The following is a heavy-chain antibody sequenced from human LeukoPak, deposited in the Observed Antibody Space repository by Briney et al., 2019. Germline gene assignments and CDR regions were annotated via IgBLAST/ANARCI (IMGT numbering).Heavy chain of an antibody. Sequence: GGSLRLSCAASGFTVSSNYMSWVRQAPGKGLEWVSVIYSGGSTYYADSVKGRFTISRDNSKNTLYLQMNSLRAEDTAVYYCAKVRVVDFWSGPRYFDYWGQGTLVTVSS. CDR2: IYSGGST. V-gene: IGHV3-53*01. J-gene: IGHJ4*02. CDR1: GFTVSSNY. CDR3: AKVRVVDFWSGPRYFDY. D-gene: IGHD3-3*01.